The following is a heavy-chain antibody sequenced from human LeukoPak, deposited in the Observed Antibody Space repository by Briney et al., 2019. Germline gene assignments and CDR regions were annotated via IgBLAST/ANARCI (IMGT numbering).Heavy chain of an antibody. Sequence: SGGSLRLSCAASGFTFSSYAMSWVRQAPGKGLEWVSAISGSGGSTYCADSVKGRFTISRDNSKNTLYLQMNSLRAEDTAVYYCAKAPFGAGGSYNAFDIWGQGTMAPSLQ. D-gene: IGHD1-26*01. CDR1: GFTFSSYA. CDR3: AKAPFGAGGSYNAFDI. CDR2: ISGSGGST. V-gene: IGHV3-23*01. J-gene: IGHJ3*02.